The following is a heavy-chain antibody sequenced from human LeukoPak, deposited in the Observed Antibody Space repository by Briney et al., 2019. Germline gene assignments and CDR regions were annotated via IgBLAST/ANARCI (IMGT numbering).Heavy chain of an antibody. CDR1: GGSISSSSYY. CDR3: ASAKWELPYFDY. V-gene: IGHV4-39*01. J-gene: IGHJ4*02. CDR2: IYYSGST. Sequence: PSETLSFTCTVSGGSISSSSYYWGWIRQPPGKGLEWIGSIYYSGSTYYNPSLKSRVTISVDTSKNQFSLKLSSVTAADTAVYYCASAKWELPYFDYWGQGTLVTVSS. D-gene: IGHD1-26*01.